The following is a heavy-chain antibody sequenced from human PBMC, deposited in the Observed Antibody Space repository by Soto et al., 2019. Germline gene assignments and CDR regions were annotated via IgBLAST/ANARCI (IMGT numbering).Heavy chain of an antibody. D-gene: IGHD5-18*01. Sequence: SETLSLTCTVSGGSISSGCYYWSWISQHPGKGLEWIGYIYYSGSTYYNPSLKSRVTISVDTSKNQFSLKLSSVTAADTAVYYCARSGYSYGPNPLLYWGQGTLVTVSS. J-gene: IGHJ4*02. CDR2: IYYSGST. V-gene: IGHV4-31*03. CDR3: ARSGYSYGPNPLLY. CDR1: GGSISSGCYY.